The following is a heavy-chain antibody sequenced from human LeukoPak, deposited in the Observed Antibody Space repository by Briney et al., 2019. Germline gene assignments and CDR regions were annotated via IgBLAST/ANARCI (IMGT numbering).Heavy chain of an antibody. J-gene: IGHJ4*02. V-gene: IGHV5-10-1*01. D-gene: IGHD6-13*01. CDR2: IAPSDSYT. CDR3: ARHLRAYSSSWYFDY. Sequence: GESLRISCQGSGYSFTSHWTSWVRQMPGKGLEWVGRIAPSDSYTNYSPSFQGHVTISADKSINTAYLQWSSLKASDTAMYYCARHLRAYSSSWYFDYWGEGTLVTVSS. CDR1: GYSFTSHW.